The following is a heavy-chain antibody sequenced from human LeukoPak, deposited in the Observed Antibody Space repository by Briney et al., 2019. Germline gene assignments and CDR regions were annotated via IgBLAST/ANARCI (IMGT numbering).Heavy chain of an antibody. CDR3: AGTTVTTAHGRWGYWFDP. CDR2: VFYIGST. J-gene: IGHJ5*02. CDR1: GGSINGYY. Sequence: SETLSLTCTVSGGSINGYYWTWLRQPPGKGLGWIGYVFYIGSTNYNPSLKSRVTMSVDTSKNQFFLKLSSVTAADTAVYYCAGTTVTTAHGRWGYWFDPWGQGTLVTVSS. V-gene: IGHV4-59*12. D-gene: IGHD4-17*01.